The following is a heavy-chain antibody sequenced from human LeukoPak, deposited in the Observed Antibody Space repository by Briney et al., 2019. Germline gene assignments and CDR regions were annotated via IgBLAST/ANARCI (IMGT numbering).Heavy chain of an antibody. V-gene: IGHV3-48*01. J-gene: IGHJ4*02. D-gene: IGHD2-2*01. Sequence: GGSLRLSCAASGFTFSSYSMNWVRQAPGKGLEWVSYISSSSSTIYYADSVKGRFTIPRDNAKNSLYLQMNSLRAEDTAVYYCARDGANVVVPVDYWGQGTLVTVSS. CDR1: GFTFSSYS. CDR2: ISSSSSTI. CDR3: ARDGANVVVPVDY.